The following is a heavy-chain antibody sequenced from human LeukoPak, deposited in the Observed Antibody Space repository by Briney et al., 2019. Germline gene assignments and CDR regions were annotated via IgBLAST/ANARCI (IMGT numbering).Heavy chain of an antibody. CDR2: INPSGGST. D-gene: IGHD3-22*01. J-gene: IGHJ4*02. V-gene: IGHV1-46*01. Sequence: ASVKVSCKASGYTFTSYYMHWVRQAPGQGLEWMGIINPSGGSTSYAQKFQGRVTMTRDMSTSTVYMELSSLRSEDTAVYYCARDYYDRRFDYWGQGTLVTVSS. CDR1: GYTFTSYY. CDR3: ARDYYDRRFDY.